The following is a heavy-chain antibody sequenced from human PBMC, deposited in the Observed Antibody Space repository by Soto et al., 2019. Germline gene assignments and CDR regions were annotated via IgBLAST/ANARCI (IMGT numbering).Heavy chain of an antibody. V-gene: IGHV4-31*03. CDR3: ARVLRGSDRFLDD. Sequence: LSLTCTVSGGSISSGGYYWSWIRQHPGKGLEWIGYIYYSGSTYYNPSLKSRVTISVDTSKNQFSLKLSSVTAADTAVYYCARVLRGSDRFLDDWGPGTLVTLS. J-gene: IGHJ4*02. CDR2: IYYSGST. CDR1: GGSISSGGYY. D-gene: IGHD5-12*01.